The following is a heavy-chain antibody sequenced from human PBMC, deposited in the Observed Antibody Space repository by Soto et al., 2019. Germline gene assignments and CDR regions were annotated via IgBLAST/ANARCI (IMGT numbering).Heavy chain of an antibody. CDR1: GVSITSSIW. J-gene: IGHJ6*02. V-gene: IGHV4-4*02. D-gene: IGHD4-4*01. CDR3: ARATVTTRYYYYGMDV. CDR2: IYHSGST. Sequence: SGTLSLTCPVSGVSITSSIWCSWLRQPPGKGLEWIGEIYHSGSTNYNPSLKSRVTISVDKSKNQFSLKLSSVTAADTAVYYCARATVTTRYYYYGMDVWGQGTTVT.